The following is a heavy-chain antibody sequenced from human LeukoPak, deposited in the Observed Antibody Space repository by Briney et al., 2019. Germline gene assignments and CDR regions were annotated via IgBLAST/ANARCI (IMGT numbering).Heavy chain of an antibody. V-gene: IGHV4-39*07. Sequence: SETLSLTCTASGGSISSSSYYWGWIRQPPGKGLEWIGSIYYSGSTYYNPSLKSRVTISVDTSKNQFSLKLSSVTAADTAVYYCARDPTMIVVVITGFDYWGQGTLVTVSS. CDR2: IYYSGST. D-gene: IGHD3-22*01. J-gene: IGHJ4*02. CDR1: GGSISSSSYY. CDR3: ARDPTMIVVVITGFDY.